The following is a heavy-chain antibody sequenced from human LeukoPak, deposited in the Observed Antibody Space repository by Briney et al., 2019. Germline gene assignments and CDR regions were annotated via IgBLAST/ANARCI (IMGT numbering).Heavy chain of an antibody. CDR1: GGSISGYY. Sequence: PSETLSLTCTVSGGSISGYYWSWIRQPAGKGLEWNGRMSTSGNSNYIPSLVSRVTMSVDTSKNQFSLNLSSVTAADTAVYYCARESGSMRWFDPWGQGTLVTVSS. J-gene: IGHJ5*02. D-gene: IGHD6-25*01. CDR3: ARESGSMRWFDP. V-gene: IGHV4-4*07. CDR2: MSTSGNS.